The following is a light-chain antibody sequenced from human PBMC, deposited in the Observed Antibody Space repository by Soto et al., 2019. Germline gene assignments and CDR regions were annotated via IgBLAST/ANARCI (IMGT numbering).Light chain of an antibody. Sequence: QSVLTQPPSASGTPGQRVTISCSGSSSNIGSNTVNWYQQLPGTAPKLFIYSNDQRPSGVPDRFSGSKSGTSASLAISGLQSEDEADYYCAAWDDSLNGYVIGTGTKLTVL. J-gene: IGLJ1*01. V-gene: IGLV1-44*01. CDR1: SSNIGSNT. CDR3: AAWDDSLNGYV. CDR2: SND.